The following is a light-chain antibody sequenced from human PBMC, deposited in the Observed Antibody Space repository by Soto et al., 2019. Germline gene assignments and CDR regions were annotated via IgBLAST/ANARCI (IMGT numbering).Light chain of an antibody. CDR2: EVS. Sequence: QSALTQPPSASGSPGQSVTISCTGTSSDIGGYDYVSWYQQHPGKAPKLIIYEVSKRPSGVPDRFSGSKSGNTASLTVSGLQAXDEADYYCSSYAGSNNLVFAGGTKLTVL. J-gene: IGLJ3*02. CDR3: SSYAGSNNLV. V-gene: IGLV2-8*01. CDR1: SSDIGGYDY.